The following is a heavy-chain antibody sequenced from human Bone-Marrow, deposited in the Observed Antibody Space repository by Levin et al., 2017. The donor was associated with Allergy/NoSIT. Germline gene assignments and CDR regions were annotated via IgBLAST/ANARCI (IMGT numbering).Heavy chain of an antibody. CDR2: IYYSGST. J-gene: IGHJ4*02. D-gene: IGHD6-19*01. Sequence: SETLSLTCAVSGSSISSSNWWGWIRQPPGKGLEWIGYIYYSGSTYYNPSLKSRVTMSVDTSKNQFSLKLSSVTAVDTAVYYCARKGHSTGFDYWGQGILVTVSS. CDR3: ARKGHSTGFDY. CDR1: GSSISSSNW. V-gene: IGHV4-28*01.